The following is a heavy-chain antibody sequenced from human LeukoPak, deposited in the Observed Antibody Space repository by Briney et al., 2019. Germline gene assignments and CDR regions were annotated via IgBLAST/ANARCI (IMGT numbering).Heavy chain of an antibody. Sequence: SETLSLTCTVSGGSISSYYWSWIRQPPGKGLEGFGYINYSGSTNYNPSLKSRVTISVDTSKNQFSLKLSSMTAADTAVYYCARVSSGSGSYYNGNAFDIWGQGTMVTVSS. D-gene: IGHD3-10*01. CDR1: GGSISSYY. CDR3: ARVSSGSGSYYNGNAFDI. V-gene: IGHV4-59*01. CDR2: INYSGST. J-gene: IGHJ3*02.